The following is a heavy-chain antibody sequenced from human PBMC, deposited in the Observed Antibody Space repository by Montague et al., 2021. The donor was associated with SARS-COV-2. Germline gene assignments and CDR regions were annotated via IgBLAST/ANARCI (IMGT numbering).Heavy chain of an antibody. CDR3: ARISGKLVLL. D-gene: IGHD6-6*01. CDR1: GGSISSSINY. V-gene: IGHV4-39*07. Sequence: SETLSLTCTVSGGSISSSINYCGSIRQPPAKGQERIGSISYRGSTYYSSFLKSRVTISVDTSKNQFSPMLSSLTAADTAVYYCARISGKLVLLWGQGTLVTVCS. CDR2: ISYRGST. J-gene: IGHJ4*02.